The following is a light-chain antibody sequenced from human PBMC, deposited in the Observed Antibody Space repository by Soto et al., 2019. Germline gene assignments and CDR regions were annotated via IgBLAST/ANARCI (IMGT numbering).Light chain of an antibody. CDR1: QGIRSH. Sequence: DIQMTQSPSAMSASVGDRVTITCRASQGIRSHLAWFQQKPGKVPKRLIYGASILKRGVPSRFSGSGSGTEFTLTISSLQPEDVATYFCLQYESYPLNFGGGDKVEIK. CDR2: GAS. V-gene: IGKV1-17*03. CDR3: LQYESYPLN. J-gene: IGKJ4*01.